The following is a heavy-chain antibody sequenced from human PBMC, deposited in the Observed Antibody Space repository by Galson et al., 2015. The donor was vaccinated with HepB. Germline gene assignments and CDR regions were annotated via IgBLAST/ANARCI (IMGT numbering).Heavy chain of an antibody. Sequence: SLRLSCAASGFTVSSNYMSWVRQAPGKGLEWVSVIYSGGSTYYADSVKGRFTISRDNSKNTLYLQMNSLRAEDTAVYYCARAILSLRIAVAGPVYGMDVWAKGPRSPSP. CDR2: IYSGGST. CDR3: ARAILSLRIAVAGPVYGMDV. CDR1: GFTVSSNY. J-gene: IGHJ6*02. V-gene: IGHV3-66*01. D-gene: IGHD6-19*01.